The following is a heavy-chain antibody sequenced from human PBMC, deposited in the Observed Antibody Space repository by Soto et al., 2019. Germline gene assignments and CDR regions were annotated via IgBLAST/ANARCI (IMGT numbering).Heavy chain of an antibody. CDR2: INAGNGNT. CDR3: ARDTGADSNYVYYYYYMDV. D-gene: IGHD4-4*01. J-gene: IGHJ6*03. V-gene: IGHV1-3*01. Sequence: QVQLVQSGAEVKKPGASVKVSCKASGYTFTSYAMHWVRQAPGQRLEWMGWINAGNGNTKYSQKFQGRVTITRDTSASTAYMELSSLRSEDTAVYYCARDTGADSNYVYYYYYMDVWGKGTTVTVSS. CDR1: GYTFTSYA.